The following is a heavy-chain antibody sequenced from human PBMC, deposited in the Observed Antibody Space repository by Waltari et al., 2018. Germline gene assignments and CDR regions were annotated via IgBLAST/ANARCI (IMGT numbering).Heavy chain of an antibody. J-gene: IGHJ4*02. V-gene: IGHV3-74*01. CDR1: GFTFSSYW. D-gene: IGHD1-26*01. Sequence: EVQVVESGGGLVQPGGSLRLSCAASGFTFSSYWMPWVRQVPGKGLVWVSRIDTHGRRTDYADSVKGRFTISRDNAKNTLYLQMNSLTAEDTAVYYCGRDLGGSGSDWGQGTLVTVSS. CDR2: IDTHGRRT. CDR3: GRDLGGSGSD.